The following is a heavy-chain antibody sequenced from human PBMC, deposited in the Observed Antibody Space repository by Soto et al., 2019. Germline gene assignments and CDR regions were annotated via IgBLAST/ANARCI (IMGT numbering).Heavy chain of an antibody. CDR2: INHSGST. CDR1: GGSFSGYY. CDR3: VRDFTDHYYYMDV. Sequence: SETLSLTCAVYGGSFSGYYWSWIRQPPGKGLEWIGEINHSGSTNYNPSLKSRVTISVDTSKNQFSLKLSSVTAADTAVYYCVRDFTDHYYYMDVWPKGTTVNVS. V-gene: IGHV4-34*01. J-gene: IGHJ6*03.